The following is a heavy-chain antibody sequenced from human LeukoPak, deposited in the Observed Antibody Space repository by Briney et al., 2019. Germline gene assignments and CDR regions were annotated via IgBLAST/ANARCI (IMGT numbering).Heavy chain of an antibody. D-gene: IGHD3-10*01. Sequence: PGGSLRLSCAASGFTFSNYAMSWVRQAPGKGLEWVSSISGSGGSTYFADSVKGRFTISRDNSKNTLYLQMNSLRAEDTAVYYCVFGELSPVYYGMDVWGQGTTVTVSS. CDR1: GFTFSNYA. J-gene: IGHJ6*02. CDR2: ISGSGGST. V-gene: IGHV3-23*01. CDR3: VFGELSPVYYGMDV.